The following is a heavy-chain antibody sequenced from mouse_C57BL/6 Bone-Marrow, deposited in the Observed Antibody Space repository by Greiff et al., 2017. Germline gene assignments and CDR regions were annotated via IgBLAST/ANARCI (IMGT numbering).Heavy chain of an antibody. CDR3: ARGGGWFAD. CDR1: GYTFTSYW. CDR2: IYPSDSET. Sequence: VQLQQPGAELVRPGSSVKLSCKASGYTFTSYWLDWVKQRPGQGLEWIGNIYPSDSETHYNQKFKDKATLTVDNSSSTAYMKLSSLASEDSAVYYCARGGGWFADWGQGTLVTVSA. J-gene: IGHJ3*01. V-gene: IGHV1-61*01.